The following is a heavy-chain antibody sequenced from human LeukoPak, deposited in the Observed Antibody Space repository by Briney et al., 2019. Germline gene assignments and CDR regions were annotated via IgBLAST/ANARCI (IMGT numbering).Heavy chain of an antibody. CDR2: IYYSGST. CDR3: ARGQYDFWSGYHPVDYYYYMDV. V-gene: IGHV4-59*01. J-gene: IGHJ6*03. Sequence: SETLSLTCTVSGGSISSYYWSWIRQPPGKGLEWIGYIYYSGSTNYNPSLKSRVTISVDTSKNQFSLKLSSVTAADTAVYYCARGQYDFWSGYHPVDYYYYMDVWGKGTTVTVSS. CDR1: GGSISSYY. D-gene: IGHD3-3*01.